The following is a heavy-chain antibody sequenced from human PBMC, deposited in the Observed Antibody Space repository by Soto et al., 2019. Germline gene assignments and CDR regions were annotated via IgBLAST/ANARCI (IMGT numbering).Heavy chain of an antibody. V-gene: IGHV4-31*03. CDR2: IYYSGST. J-gene: IGHJ6*02. CDR1: GGSISSGGYY. Sequence: QVQLQESGPGLVKPSQTLSLTCTVSGGSISSGGYYWSWIRQHPGKGLEWIGYIYYSGSTYYNPSIKRRVNRSVDMSKDLFSLKLSSVADARTAVYYCARDRLDDSSGYYQSYYYYGMDVWGQGTTVTVSS. CDR3: ARDRLDDSSGYYQSYYYYGMDV. D-gene: IGHD3-22*01.